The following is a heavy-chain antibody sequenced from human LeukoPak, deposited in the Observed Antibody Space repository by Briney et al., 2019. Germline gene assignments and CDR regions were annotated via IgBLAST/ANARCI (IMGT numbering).Heavy chain of an antibody. D-gene: IGHD4-17*01. CDR1: GCSFTTYW. CDR3: AKRIDYGDYFDY. V-gene: IGHV5-51*01. CDR2: IYPGDSDT. Sequence: GESLKISCKGSGCSFTTYWIGWVRQLPGKGLEWMGIIYPGDSDTRYSPSFQGQVTISADKSVTTAYLQWSSLKASDTAMYYCAKRIDYGDYFDYWGQGTLVTVSS. J-gene: IGHJ4*02.